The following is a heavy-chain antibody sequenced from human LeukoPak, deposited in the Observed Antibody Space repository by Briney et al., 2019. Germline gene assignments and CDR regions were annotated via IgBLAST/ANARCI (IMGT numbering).Heavy chain of an antibody. CDR3: ARAYGQLRLGELSYYFDY. CDR2: IYYSGST. J-gene: IGHJ4*02. D-gene: IGHD3-16*02. CDR1: GGSISSYY. V-gene: IGHV4-59*01. Sequence: SETLSLTCTVSGGSISSYYWSWIRQPPGKGLEWSGYIYYSGSTNYNPSLKSRVTISVDTSKNQFSLKLSSVTAADTAVYYCARAYGQLRLGELSYYFDYWGQGTLVTVSS.